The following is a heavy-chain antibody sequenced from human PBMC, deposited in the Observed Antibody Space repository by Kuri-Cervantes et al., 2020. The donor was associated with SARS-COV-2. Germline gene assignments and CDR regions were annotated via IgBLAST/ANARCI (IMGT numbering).Heavy chain of an antibody. J-gene: IGHJ6*03. V-gene: IGHV3-30*02. CDR2: IRYDGSNK. Sequence: GESLKISCAASGFTFSSYWMSWVRQAPGKGLEWVAFIRYDGSNKYYADSVKGRFTISRDNSKNTLYLQMNSLRAEDTAVYYCAKGLGASSDYYYYYYMDVWGKGTTVTVSS. D-gene: IGHD1-26*01. CDR3: AKGLGASSDYYYYYYMDV. CDR1: GFTFSSYW.